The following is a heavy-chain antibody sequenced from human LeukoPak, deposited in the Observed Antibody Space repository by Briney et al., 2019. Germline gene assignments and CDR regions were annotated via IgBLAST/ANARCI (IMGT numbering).Heavy chain of an antibody. V-gene: IGHV3-21*01. J-gene: IGHJ4*02. CDR3: ARDLGGSFNFDY. Sequence: GGSLRLSCAASGFTFSSYSMSWVRQAPGKGLEWVSSISSRSSYIYYADSMKGRFTISRDNAKNSLYLQMNSLRAEDTAVYYCARDLGGSFNFDYWGQGTLVTVSS. CDR1: GFTFSSYS. D-gene: IGHD1-26*01. CDR2: ISSRSSYI.